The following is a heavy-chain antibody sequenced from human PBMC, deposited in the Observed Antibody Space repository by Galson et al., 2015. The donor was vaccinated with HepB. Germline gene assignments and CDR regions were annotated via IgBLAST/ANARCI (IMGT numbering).Heavy chain of an antibody. J-gene: IGHJ3*02. CDR1: GFTFSDYY. D-gene: IGHD1-1*01. CDR2: ISGTSRYT. CDR3: ARQPTTPGPFDI. Sequence: SLRLSCAGSGFTFSDYYLSWIRQAPGKGQEWISYISGTSRYTHYADSVKGRFTISRDNAKNSLYLQMNSLRAEDTAMYYCARQPTTPGPFDIWGQGTMITVSS. V-gene: IGHV3-11*03.